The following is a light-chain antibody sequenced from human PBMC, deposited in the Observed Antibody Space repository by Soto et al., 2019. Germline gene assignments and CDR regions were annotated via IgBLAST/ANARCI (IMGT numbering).Light chain of an antibody. CDR2: SAF. V-gene: IGKV3-20*01. J-gene: IGKJ1*01. CDR1: QSGSSNY. CDR3: HYYGSSPWT. Sequence: EIVLTKSPGTLSLSPGERGTLSCRASQSGSSNYLAWYQQKPGQAPRLLIYSAFRRATGIPDRFSGSGSGTDFTLTISRLEPEDFAVYYCHYYGSSPWTFGQGTKVEIK.